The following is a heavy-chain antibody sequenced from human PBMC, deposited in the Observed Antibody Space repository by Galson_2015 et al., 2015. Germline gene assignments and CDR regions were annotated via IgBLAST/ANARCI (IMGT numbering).Heavy chain of an antibody. J-gene: IGHJ4*02. CDR2: IIENGVDT. D-gene: IGHD2-15*01. V-gene: IGHV3-23*01. CDR3: AKDYCADGSCSPLDY. CDR1: GFTFSSHA. Sequence: SLRLSCAASGFTFSSHAMSWARQAPGEGLEWVSGIIENGVDTYYADSVKGQFTVSRDNSKNTLYLQMNSLRAEDTATYYCAKDYCADGSCSPLDYWGQGTLVTVSS.